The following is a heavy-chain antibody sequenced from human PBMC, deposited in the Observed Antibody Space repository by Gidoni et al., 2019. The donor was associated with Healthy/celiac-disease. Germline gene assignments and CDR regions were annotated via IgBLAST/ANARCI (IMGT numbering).Heavy chain of an antibody. Sequence: EVQLVESGGGLVKPGGSLRLSCAASGFTFSSYSMNWVRQAPGKGLEWVSSISSSSSYIYYADSVKGRFTISRDNAKNSLYLQMNSLRAEDTAVYYCAREGFCNGCYYMDVWGKGTTVTVFS. D-gene: IGHD2-15*01. V-gene: IGHV3-21*01. CDR3: AREGFCNGCYYMDV. CDR1: GFTFSSYS. CDR2: ISSSSSYI. J-gene: IGHJ6*03.